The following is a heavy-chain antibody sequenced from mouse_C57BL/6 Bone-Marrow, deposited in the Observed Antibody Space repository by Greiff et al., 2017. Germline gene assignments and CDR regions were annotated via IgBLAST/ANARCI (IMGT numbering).Heavy chain of an antibody. Sequence: VQLKESGAELVRPGASVTLSCKASGYTFTDYEMHWVKQTPVHGLEWIGAIDPETGGTAYNQKFKGKAILTADKSSSTAYMELRSLTSEDSAVYYCTRGGYYGSSYGYFDVWGTGTTVTVSS. D-gene: IGHD1-1*01. J-gene: IGHJ1*03. V-gene: IGHV1-15*01. CDR2: IDPETGGT. CDR1: GYTFTDYE. CDR3: TRGGYYGSSYGYFDV.